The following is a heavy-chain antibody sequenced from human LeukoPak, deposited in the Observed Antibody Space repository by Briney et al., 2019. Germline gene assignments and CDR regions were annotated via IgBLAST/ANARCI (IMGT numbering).Heavy chain of an antibody. D-gene: IGHD1-14*01. CDR2: IKSKTDGGTT. Sequence: TTGGSLRLSCAASGCIFSDHYMDWVRQAPGKGLEWVGRIKSKTDGGTTDYAAPVKGRFTISRDDSKNTLYLQMNSLKTEDTAVYYCTTGIFDYWGQGTLVTVSS. CDR1: GCIFSDHY. CDR3: TTGIFDY. J-gene: IGHJ4*02. V-gene: IGHV3-15*01.